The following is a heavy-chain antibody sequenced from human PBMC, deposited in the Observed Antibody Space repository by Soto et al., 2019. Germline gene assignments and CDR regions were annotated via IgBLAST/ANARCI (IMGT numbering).Heavy chain of an antibody. D-gene: IGHD2-21*02. CDR2: ISGSGGST. J-gene: IGHJ1*01. V-gene: IGHV3-23*01. CDR3: TVAYCGGDCYPDEYFQH. Sequence: GGSLRLSCAASGFTFSSYAMSWVRQAPGKGLEWVSAISGSGGSTYYADSVKGRFTISRDNSKNTLYLQMNSLRAEDTAVYYCTVAYCGGDCYPDEYFQHWGQGTLVTVSS. CDR1: GFTFSSYA.